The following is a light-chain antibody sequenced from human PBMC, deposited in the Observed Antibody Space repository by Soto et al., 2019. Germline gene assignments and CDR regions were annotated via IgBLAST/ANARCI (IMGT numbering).Light chain of an antibody. CDR2: AAS. V-gene: IGKV1-12*01. CDR1: QDIISW. J-gene: IGKJ3*01. Sequence: DIQMTQSPSSVSASVGDRVTITCRASQDIISWLAWYQQRPGKAPKLLMYAASTLLNGVPSRFSGSGSGTDFTLIISSLQPEDFATYYCQQTSTFPLTFGPGTKVDI. CDR3: QQTSTFPLT.